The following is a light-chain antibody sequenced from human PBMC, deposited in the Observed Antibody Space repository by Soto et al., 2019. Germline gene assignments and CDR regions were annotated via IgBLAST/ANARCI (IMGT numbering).Light chain of an antibody. J-gene: IGLJ1*01. V-gene: IGLV2-8*01. Sequence: QSVLTQPPSASGSPGQSVAISCTGTSSDVGGYNFVSWYQQHPGKAPKLMIYEVTKRPSGVPDRFSGSKSGNTASLTVSGLQAEDEADYYCCSYARNHIYVFGTGTKLTVL. CDR1: SSDVGGYNF. CDR2: EVT. CDR3: CSYARNHIYV.